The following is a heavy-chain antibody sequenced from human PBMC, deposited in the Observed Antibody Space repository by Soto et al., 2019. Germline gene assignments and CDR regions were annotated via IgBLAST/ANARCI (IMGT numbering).Heavy chain of an antibody. V-gene: IGHV4-4*07. Sequence: SETLSLNCSVSEGYISRHSWLWIRQPAGKGLEWIGHIYPSGSTSYNPSLKGRVTMSLDTPNNQFFLNLTSVTTADTAVFYCVRGKSYSVYDFWGPGTLVTVSS. D-gene: IGHD5-12*01. CDR2: IYPSGST. J-gene: IGHJ4*02. CDR1: EGYISRHS. CDR3: VRGKSYSVYDF.